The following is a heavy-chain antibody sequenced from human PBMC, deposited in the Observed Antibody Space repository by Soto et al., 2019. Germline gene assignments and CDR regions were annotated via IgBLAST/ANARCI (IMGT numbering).Heavy chain of an antibody. CDR1: GYTFTGHY. V-gene: IGHV1-2*02. CDR2: LKSDNGGT. CDR3: ARYLCPLCSGCPCPPYGLDI. J-gene: IGHJ6*02. Sequence: QVQLVQSGAEVKPPGASVKVSCKASGYTFTGHYMHWVRQVSGKRLEYLGWLKSDNGGTSYTPSIQGRVSFTRDTSIRSAYMELSGLQSDDTAVYFCARYLCPLCSGCPCPPYGLDIWGQVTTVVVSS. D-gene: IGHD3-10*02.